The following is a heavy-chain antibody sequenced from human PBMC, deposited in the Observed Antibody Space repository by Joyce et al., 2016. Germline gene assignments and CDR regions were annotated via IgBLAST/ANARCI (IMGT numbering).Heavy chain of an antibody. CDR2: ILDSGST. D-gene: IGHD3-22*01. CDR3: ARGWLSSGYSP. J-gene: IGHJ5*02. CDR1: GGSVSIRSYY. V-gene: IGHV4-61*01. Sequence: QVQLQESGPGLVKPSETLSLACTVSGGSVSIRSYYWSWIRHPPGKGLEYIGYILDSGSTNYNPSLMRRVTISVDTSKNQFSLNLSSVTAADTAVYYCARGWLSSGYSPWGQGTLVTVSS.